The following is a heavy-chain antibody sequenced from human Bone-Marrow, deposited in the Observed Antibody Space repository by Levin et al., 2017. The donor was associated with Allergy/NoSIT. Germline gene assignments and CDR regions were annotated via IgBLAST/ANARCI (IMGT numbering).Heavy chain of an antibody. CDR2: ISYDGSNK. Sequence: PGGSLRLSCAASKFSFSDYGMNWVRQAPGKGLEWVAIISYDGSNKYYGDSVKGRFTISRDNSKNTLYLQMNSLRAEDTALYYCAKDRGRSAYYYGMDAWGQGTTVTVSS. D-gene: IGHD6-19*01. V-gene: IGHV3-30*18. CDR3: AKDRGRSAYYYGMDA. J-gene: IGHJ6*02. CDR1: KFSFSDYG.